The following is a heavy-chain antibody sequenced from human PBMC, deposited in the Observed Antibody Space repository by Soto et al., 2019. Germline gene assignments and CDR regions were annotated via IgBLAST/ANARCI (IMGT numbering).Heavy chain of an antibody. D-gene: IGHD6-13*01. Sequence: ASVKVSCKASGYTFTGYYMHWVRQAPGQGLEWMGWINPNSGGTNYAQKFQGWVTMTRDTSISTAYMELSRLRSDDTAVYYCARDGRGVGGSWYWFDPWGQGTLVTVSS. CDR3: ARDGRGVGGSWYWFDP. CDR1: GYTFTGYY. J-gene: IGHJ5*02. CDR2: INPNSGGT. V-gene: IGHV1-2*04.